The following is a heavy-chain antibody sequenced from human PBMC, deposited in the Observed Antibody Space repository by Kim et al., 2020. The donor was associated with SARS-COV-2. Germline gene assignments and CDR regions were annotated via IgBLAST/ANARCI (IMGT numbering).Heavy chain of an antibody. CDR2: ISSSGSTI. V-gene: IGHV3-48*03. J-gene: IGHJ5*02. Sequence: GGSLRLSCAASGFTFSSYEMNWVRQAPGKGLEWVSYISSSGSTIYYADSVKGRFTISRDNAKNSLYLQMNSLRAEDTAVYYCASLKRGASWQWLGNNWFDPWGQGTLVTVSS. CDR1: GFTFSSYE. D-gene: IGHD6-19*01. CDR3: ASLKRGASWQWLGNNWFDP.